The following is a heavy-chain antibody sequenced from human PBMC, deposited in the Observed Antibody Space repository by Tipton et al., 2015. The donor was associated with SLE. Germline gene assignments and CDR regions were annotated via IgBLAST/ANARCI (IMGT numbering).Heavy chain of an antibody. V-gene: IGHV1-18*04. J-gene: IGHJ4*02. CDR2: ISANNGDT. CDR1: GYTFTGYY. Sequence: QVQLVQSGAEVKKPGASVKVSCKASGYTFTGYYLHWVRQAPGQGLEWMGWISANNGDTKYAQRFQGRVTMTTDTSTSTTYMALRSPRSDDTAIYYCARECSGTGCLDYWGQGTLVTVSS. CDR3: ARECSGTGCLDY. D-gene: IGHD2-8*02.